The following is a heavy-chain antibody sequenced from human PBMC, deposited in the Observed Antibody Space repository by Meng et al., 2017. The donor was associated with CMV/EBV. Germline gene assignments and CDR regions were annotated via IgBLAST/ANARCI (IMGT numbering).Heavy chain of an antibody. CDR2: ISSSSSYI. V-gene: IGHV3-21*01. CDR3: ARDAKNYYDSSGYPSTGRGIDP. CDR1: GFTFSSYS. Sequence: GGSLRLSCAASGFTFSSYSMNWVRQAPGKGLEWVSSISSSSSYIYYADSVKGRFTISRDNAKNSLYLQMNSLRAEDTAVYYCARDAKNYYDSSGYPSTGRGIDPWGQGTLVTVSS. J-gene: IGHJ5*02. D-gene: IGHD3-22*01.